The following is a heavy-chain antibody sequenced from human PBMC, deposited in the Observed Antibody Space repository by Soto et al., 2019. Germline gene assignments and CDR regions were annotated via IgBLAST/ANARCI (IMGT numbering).Heavy chain of an antibody. V-gene: IGHV1-69*01. Sequence: QVQLVQSGAEVKKPGSSVKVSCKASGGTFSSYAISWVRQAPGQGLEWMGGIIPIFGTANYAQKFQGRVTITADESTSTAYMELSSLRSEDTAVYYCARGYHIVLMVYAYDGMDVWGQGTTVTVSS. J-gene: IGHJ6*02. CDR2: IIPIFGTA. D-gene: IGHD2-8*01. CDR3: ARGYHIVLMVYAYDGMDV. CDR1: GGTFSSYA.